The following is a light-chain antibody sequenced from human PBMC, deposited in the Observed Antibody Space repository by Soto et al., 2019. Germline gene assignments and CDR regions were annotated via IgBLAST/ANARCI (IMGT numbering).Light chain of an antibody. Sequence: QSVLTQPPSASGTPGQRVTISCSGSRSNIGSNTVNWYQQLPGTSPKLLIYSNNQRPSGVPDRFSGSKSGTSASLAISGLQSEAEADYYCAAWDDSLNGYVFGTG. J-gene: IGLJ1*01. CDR3: AAWDDSLNGYV. V-gene: IGLV1-44*01. CDR2: SNN. CDR1: RSNIGSNT.